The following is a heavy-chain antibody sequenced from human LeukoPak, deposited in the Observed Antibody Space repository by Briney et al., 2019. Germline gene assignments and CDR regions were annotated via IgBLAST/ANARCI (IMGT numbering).Heavy chain of an antibody. D-gene: IGHD4-17*01. CDR2: INHSGST. CDR3: ARGLAPKDYGDYAPTSFDY. CDR1: GGSFSGYY. V-gene: IGHV4-34*01. J-gene: IGHJ4*02. Sequence: SETLSLTCAVYGGSFSGYYWSWIRQPPGKGLEWIGEINHSGSTNYNPSLKSRVTISVDTSKNQFSLKLSSATAADTAVYYCARGLAPKDYGDYAPTSFDYWGQGTLVTVSS.